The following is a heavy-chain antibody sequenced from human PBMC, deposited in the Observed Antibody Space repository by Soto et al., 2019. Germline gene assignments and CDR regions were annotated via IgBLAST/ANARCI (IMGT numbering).Heavy chain of an antibody. CDR1: GYTFTSYG. CDR3: ARDKSWVYSYGIIVYYYGMDV. J-gene: IGHJ6*02. Sequence: ASVKVSCKASGYTFTSYGISWVRQAPGQGLEWMGWISAYNGNTNYAQTLRGRVTMTTDTPTSTAYMELRSLRSDDTAVYYCARDKSWVYSYGIIVYYYGMDVWGQGTTVTVSS. V-gene: IGHV1-18*01. CDR2: ISAYNGNT. D-gene: IGHD5-18*01.